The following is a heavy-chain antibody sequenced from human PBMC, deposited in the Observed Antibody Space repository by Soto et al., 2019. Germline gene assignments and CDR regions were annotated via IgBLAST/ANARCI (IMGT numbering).Heavy chain of an antibody. CDR1: GGSISSGGYY. CDR3: ARDWKRIAARPTGGYYYYGMDV. CDR2: INYSGST. Sequence: QVQLQESGPGLVKPSQTLSLTCTVSGGSISSGGYYWSWIRQHPGKGLEWIGYINYSGSTYYNPSLKSRVTISVDTSKNQFSLKLSSVTAADTAVYYCARDWKRIAARPTGGYYYYGMDVWGQGTTVTVSS. V-gene: IGHV4-31*03. J-gene: IGHJ6*02. D-gene: IGHD6-6*01.